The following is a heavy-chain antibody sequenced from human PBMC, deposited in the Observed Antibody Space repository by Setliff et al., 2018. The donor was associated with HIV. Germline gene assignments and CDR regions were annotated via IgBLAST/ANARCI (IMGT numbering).Heavy chain of an antibody. Sequence: PGGSLRLSCVASGFTFSRNGMSWVRQSPGKGLEWVSALSGAGGSTYYADSVKGRFTISRDNSKNTLYLQMNSLRADDTAVYYCAKDPSDSSSWYYFHYWGQGALVTVSS. CDR3: AKDPSDSSSWYYFHY. CDR2: LSGAGGST. V-gene: IGHV3-23*01. D-gene: IGHD6-13*01. CDR1: GFTFSRNG. J-gene: IGHJ4*02.